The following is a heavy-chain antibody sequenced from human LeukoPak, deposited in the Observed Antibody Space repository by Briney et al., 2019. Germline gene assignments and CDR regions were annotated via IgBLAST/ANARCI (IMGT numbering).Heavy chain of an antibody. V-gene: IGHV2-5*02. CDR2: IYWDDNQ. D-gene: IGHD3-22*01. CDR1: GFSLSTTGVS. J-gene: IGHJ4*02. Sequence: SGPTLVNPTQTLTLTCSFSGFSLSTTGVSVGWIRQTPGEALEWVALIYWDDNQRYSPSLKSRLTITKDTSKNQVVLTMTNVDPADTATYYCAHRTYHYDSSGYYQRVDYWGQGTTVTVSS. CDR3: AHRTYHYDSSGYYQRVDY.